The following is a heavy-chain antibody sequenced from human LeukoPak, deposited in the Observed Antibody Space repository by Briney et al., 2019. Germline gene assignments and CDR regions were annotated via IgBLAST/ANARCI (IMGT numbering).Heavy chain of an antibody. CDR3: AREGLGELTLDY. Sequence: ASVKVSCKASGYTFTNFIINWVRQAPGQGLEWMGWISAHNDNTSYAQMFQDRVTMSTDTSTSTAYMELRSLRSDDTAVYYCAREGLGELTLDYWGQGTLVTVSS. V-gene: IGHV1-18*01. CDR2: ISAHNDNT. D-gene: IGHD3-16*01. CDR1: GYTFTNFI. J-gene: IGHJ4*02.